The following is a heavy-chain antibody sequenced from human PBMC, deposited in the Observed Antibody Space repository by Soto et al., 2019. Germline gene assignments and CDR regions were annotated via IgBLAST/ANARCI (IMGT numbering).Heavy chain of an antibody. J-gene: IGHJ4*02. CDR1: GFTFSSAW. Sequence: EVQLVESGGGLVKPGESLRLSCAASGFTFSSAWMNWVRQAPGKGLEWVGRIKTKSEGGSTQYPAPVKGRFNISRDDSTNTLSLQLSSLKIEDTAVYYCTTGSNEGYWGQGTLVTVSS. V-gene: IGHV3-15*07. CDR2: IKTKSEGGST. CDR3: TTGSNEGY. D-gene: IGHD1-1*01.